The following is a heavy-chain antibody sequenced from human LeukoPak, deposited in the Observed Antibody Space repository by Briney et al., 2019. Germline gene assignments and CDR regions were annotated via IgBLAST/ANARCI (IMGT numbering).Heavy chain of an antibody. D-gene: IGHD6-13*01. Sequence: GGSLRLSCAASGFTFSGYSMNWVRQAPGKGLEWVSSISSSSNYIYYAESMKGRFTISRDNAKNSLYLQMNSLRAEDTAVYYCARLRDSSWYDYWGQGTLVTVSS. J-gene: IGHJ4*02. CDR2: ISSSSNYI. CDR3: ARLRDSSWYDY. V-gene: IGHV3-21*01. CDR1: GFTFSGYS.